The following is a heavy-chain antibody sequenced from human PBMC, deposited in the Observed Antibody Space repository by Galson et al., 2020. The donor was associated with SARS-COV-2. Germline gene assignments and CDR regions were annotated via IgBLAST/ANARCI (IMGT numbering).Heavy chain of an antibody. D-gene: IGHD1-1*01. CDR1: GFTLSSYT. CDR2: IRSSSGTI. V-gene: IGHV3-48*04. Sequence: GGSLRLSGAASGFTLSSYTMNWVRQAPVKGLELVAYIRSSSGTIYYADSVKGRFTISRDNAKNSLYLQLNSLRVEDTAVYYCARERLEYWGQGTLVTVSS. J-gene: IGHJ4*02. CDR3: ARERLEY.